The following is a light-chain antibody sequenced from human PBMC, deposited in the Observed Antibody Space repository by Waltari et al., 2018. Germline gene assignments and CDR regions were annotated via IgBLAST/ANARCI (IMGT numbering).Light chain of an antibody. CDR2: DVS. Sequence: QSALTQPASVSGSPGQSITISCPGTSSDVGYYNYFSWYQQHPGKAPKVMIYDVSNRPSGVSDRFSGSKSGNTASLTISGLQAEDEADYYWSSYTSSSTPYVFGTGTKVTVL. CDR1: SSDVGYYNY. J-gene: IGLJ1*01. V-gene: IGLV2-14*03. CDR3: SSYTSSSTPYV.